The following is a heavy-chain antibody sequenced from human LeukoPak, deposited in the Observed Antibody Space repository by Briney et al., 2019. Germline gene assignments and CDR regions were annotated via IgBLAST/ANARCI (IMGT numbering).Heavy chain of an antibody. D-gene: IGHD3-16*01. CDR3: VGHSDY. Sequence: GGSLRLSCAASGFTVSTNSMNWVRQTPGKGLEWVSYISRSSGTINYADSVKGRFTISRDNARNSLYLQMNSLRAEDTAVYYCVGHSDYWGQGTLVTVSS. V-gene: IGHV3-48*01. CDR1: GFTVSTNS. J-gene: IGHJ4*02. CDR2: ISRSSGTI.